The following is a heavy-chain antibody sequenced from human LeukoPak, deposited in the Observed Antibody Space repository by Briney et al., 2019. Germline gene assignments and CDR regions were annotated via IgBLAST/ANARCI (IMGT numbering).Heavy chain of an antibody. CDR2: IRYDGGNK. CDR3: AKATLDTAYCGGDCYPDV. Sequence: GGSLRLSCAASRVTFSSYGMHWVRQAPGKGLEWVAFIRYDGGNKYYVDSVKGRFTISRDNSKNTLHLQMNSLRPEDTAVYYCAKATLDTAYCGGDCYPDVWGRGTTVTVSS. D-gene: IGHD2-21*02. CDR1: RVTFSSYG. V-gene: IGHV3-30*02. J-gene: IGHJ6*04.